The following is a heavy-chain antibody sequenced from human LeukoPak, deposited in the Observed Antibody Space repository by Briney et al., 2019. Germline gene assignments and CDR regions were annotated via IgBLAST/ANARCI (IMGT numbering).Heavy chain of an antibody. CDR3: ARVGAYCSSTSCLDAFDI. D-gene: IGHD2-2*01. V-gene: IGHV4-39*07. Sequence: PSETLSLTCTVSGDSLNKSTFYWVWIRQPPGKGLEWIGSIYYSGSADYNPSLQGRITISVVTSKNQSSLKLSSVTAADTAVYYCARVGAYCSSTSCLDAFDIWGQGTMVTVSS. J-gene: IGHJ3*02. CDR2: IYYSGSA. CDR1: GDSLNKSTFY.